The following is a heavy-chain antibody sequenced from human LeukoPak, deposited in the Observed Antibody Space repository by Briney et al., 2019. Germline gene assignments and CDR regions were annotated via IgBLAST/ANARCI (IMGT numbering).Heavy chain of an antibody. CDR3: ARLYCSSTSCHTLHYYYMDV. D-gene: IGHD2-2*02. J-gene: IGHJ6*03. CDR2: IEEDGREK. V-gene: IGHV3-7*01. Sequence: GGSLRLSCAASGLTFSSYWMTWVRQAPGEGLEWVADIEEDGREKYYVDSVKGRFTISRDNAKNSLYLQMNSLRAEDTALYYCARLYCSSTSCHTLHYYYMDVWGKGTTVTVSS. CDR1: GLTFSSYW.